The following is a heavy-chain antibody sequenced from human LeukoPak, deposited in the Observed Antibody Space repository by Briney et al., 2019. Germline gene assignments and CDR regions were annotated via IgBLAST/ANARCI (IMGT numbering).Heavy chain of an antibody. CDR3: ASAEGEPSLLDY. V-gene: IGHV3-21*01. Sequence: GGSLRLSCAASGFTFSSYSMNWVRQAPGKGLEWVSSISSSSSYIYYADSVKGRFTISRDNAKNSLYLQMNSLRAEDTAGYYCASAEGEPSLLDYWGQGTLVTVSS. CDR2: ISSSSSYI. D-gene: IGHD3-16*01. CDR1: GFTFSSYS. J-gene: IGHJ4*02.